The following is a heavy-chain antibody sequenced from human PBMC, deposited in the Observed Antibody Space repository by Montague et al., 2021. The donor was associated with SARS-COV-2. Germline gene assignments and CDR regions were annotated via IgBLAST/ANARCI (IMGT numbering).Heavy chain of an antibody. D-gene: IGHD2-15*01. Sequence: SLRLSCAASGFTFDDYAMHWVRQAPGKGLEWVSYISSSGSTIYYADSVKGRFTISRDNAKNSLYLQMNSLRAEDTAVYYCASEQYCSGGSCFYDAFDIWGQGTMVTVSS. CDR1: GFTFDDYA. CDR2: ISSSGSTI. J-gene: IGHJ3*02. V-gene: IGHV3-48*03. CDR3: ASEQYCSGGSCFYDAFDI.